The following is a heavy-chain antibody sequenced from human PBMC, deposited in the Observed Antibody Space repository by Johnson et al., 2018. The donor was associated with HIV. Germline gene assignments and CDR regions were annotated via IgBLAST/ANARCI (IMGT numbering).Heavy chain of an antibody. D-gene: IGHD2-15*01. Sequence: QVQLVESGGGVVQPGRSLRLSCAASGFTFNSYALHWVRQAPGKGLEWVAIISYDGSNKYYADSVKGRFTISRDNSKNTLYLQMNSLRAEDTAVYYCARDRSRQLLLTSDAFDIWGQGTMDTVSS. CDR2: ISYDGSNK. CDR1: GFTFNSYA. J-gene: IGHJ3*02. CDR3: ARDRSRQLLLTSDAFDI. V-gene: IGHV3-30*04.